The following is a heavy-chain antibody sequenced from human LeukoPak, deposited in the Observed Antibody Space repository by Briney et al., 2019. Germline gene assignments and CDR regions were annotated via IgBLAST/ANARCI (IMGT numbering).Heavy chain of an antibody. CDR2: INHSGST. V-gene: IGHV4-34*01. CDR3: ARGEGARDGYNYAGPFYFDY. D-gene: IGHD5-24*01. J-gene: IGHJ4*01. Sequence: SETLSLTCAVYGGPFSDYYWSWIRQPPGKGLEWIGKINHSGSTNYSPPLKSRVTIPIDTSKNQFSLKLNSMTAADTAVYYCARGEGARDGYNYAGPFYFDYWGHGTLVTVSS. CDR1: GGPFSDYY.